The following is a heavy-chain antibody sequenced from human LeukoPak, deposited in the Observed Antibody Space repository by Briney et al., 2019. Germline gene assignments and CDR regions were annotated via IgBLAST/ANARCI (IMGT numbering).Heavy chain of an antibody. J-gene: IGHJ4*02. V-gene: IGHV3-30-3*01. CDR3: ARGYYYDSSAGGFDY. Sequence: GGSLRLSCAASGFTFSSYAMSWVRQAPGKGLEWVAVISYDGSNKYYADSVKGRFTISRDNSKNTLYLQMNSLRAEDTAVYYCARGYYYDSSAGGFDYWGQGTLVTVSS. CDR2: ISYDGSNK. CDR1: GFTFSSYA. D-gene: IGHD3-22*01.